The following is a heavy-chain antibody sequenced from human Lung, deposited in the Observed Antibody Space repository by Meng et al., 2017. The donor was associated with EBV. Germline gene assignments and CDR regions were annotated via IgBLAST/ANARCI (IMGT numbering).Heavy chain of an antibody. CDR3: ARDRKHYGERGWFDP. D-gene: IGHD4-17*01. Sequence: QAQCQRSGPVLAKPYPTLSLPSTVSGGSISSGDYYWSWIRQPPGKGLEWIGYIYYSGSTYSNASLKSRVTISIDRSKNQFSLKLSSVTAADTAVYYCARDRKHYGERGWFDPWGQGTLVTVSS. J-gene: IGHJ5*02. V-gene: IGHV4-30-4*01. CDR2: IYYSGST. CDR1: GGSISSGDYY.